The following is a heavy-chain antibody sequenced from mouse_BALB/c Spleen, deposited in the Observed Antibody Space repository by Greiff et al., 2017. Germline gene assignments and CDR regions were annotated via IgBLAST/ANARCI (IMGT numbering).Heavy chain of an antibody. CDR1: GYSITSGYY. V-gene: IGHV3-6*02. Sequence: ESGPGLVKPSQSLSLTCSVTGYSITSGYYWNWIRQFPGNKLEWMGYISYDGSNNYNPSLKNRISITRDTSKNQFFLKLNSVTTEDTATYYCAPYDGYYGFAYWGQGTLVTVSA. CDR3: APYDGYYGFAY. D-gene: IGHD2-3*01. J-gene: IGHJ3*01. CDR2: ISYDGSN.